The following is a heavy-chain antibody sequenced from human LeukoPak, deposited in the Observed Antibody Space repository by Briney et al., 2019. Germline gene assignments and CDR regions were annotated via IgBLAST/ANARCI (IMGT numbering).Heavy chain of an antibody. CDR2: INHSGST. CDR3: ARGPDGYCSSTSCSFIDI. Sequence: NSSETLSLTCAVYGGSFSGYYWSWIRQPPGKGLEWIGEINHSGSTNYNPSLKSRVTISVDTSKNQFSLKLSSVTAADTAVYYCARGPDGYCSSTSCSFIDIWGQGTMVTVSS. V-gene: IGHV4-34*01. J-gene: IGHJ3*02. CDR1: GGSFSGYY. D-gene: IGHD2-2*03.